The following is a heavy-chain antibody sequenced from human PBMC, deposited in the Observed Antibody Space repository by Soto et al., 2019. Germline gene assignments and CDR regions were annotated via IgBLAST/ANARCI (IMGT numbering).Heavy chain of an antibody. V-gene: IGHV3-66*01. Sequence: PGGSLRLSCAASGFTVGSKYMTWVRQSPGKGLECVSVIYSGGTTYYADSVKGRFSISRDISKSTLYLQMNSLRVGDTAVYYCASSLYQRSSYYYMDVWGKGTTVTVSS. D-gene: IGHD6-25*01. J-gene: IGHJ6*03. CDR2: IYSGGTT. CDR1: GFTVGSKY. CDR3: ASSLYQRSSYYYMDV.